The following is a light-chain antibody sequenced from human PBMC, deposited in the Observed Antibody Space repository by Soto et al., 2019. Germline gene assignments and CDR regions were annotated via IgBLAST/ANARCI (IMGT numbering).Light chain of an antibody. CDR3: QHYHFLPPMYP. CDR2: DAS. CDR1: QDISNS. J-gene: IGKJ2*01. Sequence: DIQMTQSPSSLSASVGDRVTITCQASQDISNSLNWYQQKPGKAPKLLIYDASNLNTGVPSRFSGSGSETHFPYTISCLQPEDFATYYCQHYHFLPPMYPFGQGTTVEIK. V-gene: IGKV1-33*01.